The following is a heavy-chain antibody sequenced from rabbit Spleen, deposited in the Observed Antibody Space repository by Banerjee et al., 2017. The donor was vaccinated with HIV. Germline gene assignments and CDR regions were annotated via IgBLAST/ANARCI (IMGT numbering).Heavy chain of an antibody. Sequence: QEQLVESGGDLVQPEGSLTLTCTASGFSFTISYYMCWVRQAPGKGLEWIACIDTYSGNTYYASWAKGRFTISKTSSTTVTLQMTSLTAADTATYFCARVGGVGVYGYATLWGQGTLVTVS. D-gene: IGHD6-1*01. CDR1: GFSFTISYY. CDR2: IDTYSGNT. V-gene: IGHV1S45*01. J-gene: IGHJ3*01. CDR3: ARVGGVGVYGYATL.